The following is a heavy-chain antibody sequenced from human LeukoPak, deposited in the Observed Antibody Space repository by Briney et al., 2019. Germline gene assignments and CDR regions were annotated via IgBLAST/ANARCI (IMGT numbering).Heavy chain of an antibody. CDR1: GYTFTDYY. Sequence: ASVKVSCKASGYTFTDYYMHWVRQAPGQGLEWMGWINPNSGATNYAQKFQGRVTMTTDSSIRTAYIDLSRLRSDNTAVYHCARERDAGVGVVRDYYYMGVWGKGTSVTVSS. D-gene: IGHD3-3*01. V-gene: IGHV1-2*02. CDR3: ARERDAGVGVVRDYYYMGV. CDR2: INPNSGAT. J-gene: IGHJ6*03.